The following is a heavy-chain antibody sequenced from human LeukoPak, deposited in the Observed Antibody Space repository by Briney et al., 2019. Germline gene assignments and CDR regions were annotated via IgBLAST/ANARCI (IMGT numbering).Heavy chain of an antibody. Sequence: SQTLSLTCAIFGDSVSSNSAAWNWIRQSPSRGLEWLGRTYYRSKWYNDYAVSAKSRITINPDTSKNQFSLQLSSVTPEDTAVYYCARILGVASLDAFDVWGQGTMVTVSS. V-gene: IGHV6-1*01. CDR2: TYYRSKWYN. D-gene: IGHD2-8*02. CDR1: GDSVSSNSAA. CDR3: ARILGVASLDAFDV. J-gene: IGHJ3*01.